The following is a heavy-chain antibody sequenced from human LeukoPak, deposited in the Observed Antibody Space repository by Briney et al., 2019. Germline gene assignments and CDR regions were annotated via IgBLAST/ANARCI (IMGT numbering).Heavy chain of an antibody. J-gene: IGHJ6*02. D-gene: IGHD3-22*01. CDR1: GFTFSSYS. CDR3: ARARYYYDSSGYYSGFADYYYGMDV. Sequence: KPGGSLRLSCAASGFTFSSYSMNWVRQAPGKGLEWVSSISSSSSYIYYADSVKGRFTISRDNAKNSLYLQMNSLRAEDTAVYYCARARYYYDSSGYYSGFADYYYGMDVWGQGTTVTVSS. V-gene: IGHV3-21*01. CDR2: ISSSSSYI.